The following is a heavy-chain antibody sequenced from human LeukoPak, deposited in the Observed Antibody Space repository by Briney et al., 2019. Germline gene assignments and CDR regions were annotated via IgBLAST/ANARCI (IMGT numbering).Heavy chain of an antibody. J-gene: IGHJ4*02. CDR2: ISYDGSNK. D-gene: IGHD5-18*01. CDR1: GFTFDDYG. Sequence: GGSLRLSCAASGFTFDDYGMSWVRQAPGKGLEWVAVISYDGSNKYYADSVKGRFTISRDNSKNTLYLQMNSLRAEDTAVYYCASGPMVTSFDYWGQGTLVTVSS. CDR3: ASGPMVTSFDY. V-gene: IGHV3-30*04.